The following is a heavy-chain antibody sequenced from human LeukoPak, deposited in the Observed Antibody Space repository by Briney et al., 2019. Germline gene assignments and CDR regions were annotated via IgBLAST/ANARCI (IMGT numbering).Heavy chain of an antibody. CDR2: ISTSGSTI. V-gene: IGHV3-11*04. D-gene: IGHD6-13*01. J-gene: IGHJ2*01. Sequence: GSLRLSCAASHFTFSDYYMSWIRQAPGKGLEWISYISTSGSTIYYADSVKGRFTISRDNAKNSLYLEMNSLRAEDTAVYYCARVGGSSWYGRYFDLWGRGTLVTVSS. CDR3: ARVGGSSWYGRYFDL. CDR1: HFTFSDYY.